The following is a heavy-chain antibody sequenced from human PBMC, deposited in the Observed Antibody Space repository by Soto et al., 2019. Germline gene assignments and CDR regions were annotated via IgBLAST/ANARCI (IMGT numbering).Heavy chain of an antibody. Sequence: SQTLSLTCASSGDSVSSNSAAWNWIRKSPSRGLEWLGRTYYRSKWYNDYAVSVKSRITINPDTSKNQFSLQLNSVTPEDTAVYYCARDITIFGVVLLGDAFDIWGQGTMVTVSS. V-gene: IGHV6-1*01. J-gene: IGHJ3*02. CDR3: ARDITIFGVVLLGDAFDI. CDR1: GDSVSSNSAA. CDR2: TYYRSKWYN. D-gene: IGHD3-3*01.